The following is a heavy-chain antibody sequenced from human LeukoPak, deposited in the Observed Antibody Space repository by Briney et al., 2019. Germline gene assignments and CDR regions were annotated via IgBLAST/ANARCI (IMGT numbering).Heavy chain of an antibody. J-gene: IGHJ4*02. CDR1: GSTFSSHT. D-gene: IGHD1-7*01. Sequence: GGSLRLSCAASGSTFSSHTMNWVRQAPGKGLEWVSYISSSSSVIYYADSVKGRFTISRDNAKNSLYLQMNILRAEDTAVYYCARDMVTGTPWAFDYWGQGTLVTVSS. CDR3: ARDMVTGTPWAFDY. CDR2: ISSSSSVI. V-gene: IGHV3-48*04.